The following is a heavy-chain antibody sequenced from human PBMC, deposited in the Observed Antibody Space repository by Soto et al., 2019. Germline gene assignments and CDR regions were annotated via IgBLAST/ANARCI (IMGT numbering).Heavy chain of an antibody. J-gene: IGHJ4*02. V-gene: IGHV3-23*01. CDR2: MSGSGDIT. CDR3: ARFLTRDPHFDF. D-gene: IGHD2-21*01. CDR1: GFTFKDYA. Sequence: PGGSLRLSCAASGFTFKDYALSWVRQAPGKGLEWVSGMSGSGDITYYGDSVKGRFTISRDSSKNTLYLQMSSLRVEDTAVYYCARFLTRDPHFDFWGQGTLVTVSS.